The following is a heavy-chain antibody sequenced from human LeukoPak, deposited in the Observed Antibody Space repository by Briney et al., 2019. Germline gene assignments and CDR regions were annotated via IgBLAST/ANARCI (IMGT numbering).Heavy chain of an antibody. CDR2: INPSGGST. Sequence: ASVKVSCKASGYTFTSYYMHWVRQAPGQGLEWMGIINPSGGSTSYAQKFQGRVTMTRDTSTSTVYMELSSLRSEDTAVYYCARDRYPGVVAALNWFDPWGQGTLVTVSS. CDR3: ARDRYPGVVAALNWFDP. CDR1: GYTFTSYY. D-gene: IGHD2-15*01. V-gene: IGHV1-46*01. J-gene: IGHJ5*02.